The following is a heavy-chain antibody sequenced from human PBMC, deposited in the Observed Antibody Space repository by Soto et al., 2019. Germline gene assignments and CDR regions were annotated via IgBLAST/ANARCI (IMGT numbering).Heavy chain of an antibody. CDR2: VSTYNGDT. CDR3: ARGHFDFWSGYPIEY. Sequence: ASVTVSCKASGYTFSNYGIYWLRQAPGQGLEWLGWVSTYNGDTNYAQKFHDRVTMTTHTSTNTASMELRSLKSDDTAVYYCARGHFDFWSGYPIEYWGQGTSVTVSS. CDR1: GYTFSNYG. J-gene: IGHJ4*02. D-gene: IGHD3-3*01. V-gene: IGHV1-18*04.